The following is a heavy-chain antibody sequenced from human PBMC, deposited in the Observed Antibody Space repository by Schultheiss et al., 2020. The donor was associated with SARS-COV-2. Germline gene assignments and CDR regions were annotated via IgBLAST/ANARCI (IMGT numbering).Heavy chain of an antibody. CDR1: GFTFSSYA. J-gene: IGHJ4*02. Sequence: GGSLRLSCAASGFTFSSYAMSWVRQAPGKGLEWVSVIYSGGSTYYADSVKGRFTISRDNSKNTLYLQMNSLRAEDTAVYYGARDSSSVWSIGYWGQGTLVTVS. V-gene: IGHV3-66*01. CDR3: ARDSSSVWSIGY. D-gene: IGHD6-19*01. CDR2: IYSGGST.